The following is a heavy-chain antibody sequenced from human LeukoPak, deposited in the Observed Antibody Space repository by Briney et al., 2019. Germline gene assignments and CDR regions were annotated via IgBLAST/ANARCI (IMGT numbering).Heavy chain of an antibody. CDR3: ARVSVITQYNGSPDYFAS. V-gene: IGHV3-48*03. Sequence: GGSLRLSCAASGFTFSSYEMNWVRQAPGKGLEWVSYISSSGSTIYYADSVKGRFTISRDNSKNTLYLQMNSLRAEDTAVYYCARVSVITQYNGSPDYFASWGQGTLLTVSS. J-gene: IGHJ4*02. CDR2: ISSSGSTI. CDR1: GFTFSSYE. D-gene: IGHD1-26*01.